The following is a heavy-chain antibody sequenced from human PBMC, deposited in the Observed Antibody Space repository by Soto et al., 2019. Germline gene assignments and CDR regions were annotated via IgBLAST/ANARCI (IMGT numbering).Heavy chain of an antibody. CDR1: GGSISSYY. D-gene: IGHD1-26*01. CDR2: ISYSGST. Sequence: PSETLCLTCTVSGGSISSYYWSWIRQPPGKGLEWIGYISYSGSTNYNPSLKSRVTISVDMSKNQFSLKLSAVTAADTAVYYCAREGESGSYYLQAFDIWGQGTMVTVSS. CDR3: AREGESGSYYLQAFDI. V-gene: IGHV4-59*01. J-gene: IGHJ3*02.